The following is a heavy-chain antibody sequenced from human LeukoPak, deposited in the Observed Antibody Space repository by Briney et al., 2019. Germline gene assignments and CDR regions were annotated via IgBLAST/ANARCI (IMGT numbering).Heavy chain of an antibody. Sequence: SETLSLTCAVYGVSFRGYYWSWIRQPPGKGLEGIGEINHSVSTNYNPSLKSRVTISVDTSKNQFSLKLSSVTAADKGVYYCARMDILTGSADAFDIWGQGKMVTVSS. D-gene: IGHD3-9*01. CDR1: GVSFRGYY. J-gene: IGHJ3*02. CDR2: INHSVST. V-gene: IGHV4-34*01. CDR3: ARMDILTGSADAFDI.